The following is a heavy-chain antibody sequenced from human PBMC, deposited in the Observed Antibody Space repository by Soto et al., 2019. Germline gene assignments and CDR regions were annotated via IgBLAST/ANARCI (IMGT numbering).Heavy chain of an antibody. J-gene: IGHJ4*02. CDR1: GFTFSSYA. D-gene: IGHD4-17*01. CDR2: ISYDGSNK. CDR3: ATGGYGDYEGDN. V-gene: IGHV3-30-3*01. Sequence: GGSLRLSCAASGFTFSSYAMHWVRQAPGKGLEWVAVISYDGSNKYYADSVKGRFTISRDNSKNTLYLQMNSLRAEDTAVYYCATGGYGDYEGDNWGQGTLVTVSS.